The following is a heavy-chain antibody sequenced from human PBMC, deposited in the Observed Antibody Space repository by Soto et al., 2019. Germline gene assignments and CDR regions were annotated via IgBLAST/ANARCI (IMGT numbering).Heavy chain of an antibody. D-gene: IGHD5-18*01. V-gene: IGHV3-73*01. CDR1: GFTFSGSA. CDR2: IRSKANSYAT. J-gene: IGHJ4*02. CDR3: TRRPYSYGPDY. Sequence: GSLRLSCAASGFTFSGSAMHWVRQASGKGLEWVGRIRSKANSYATAYAASVKGRFTISRDDSKNTAYLQMNSLKTEDTAVYYCTRRPYSYGPDYWGQGTLVTVSS.